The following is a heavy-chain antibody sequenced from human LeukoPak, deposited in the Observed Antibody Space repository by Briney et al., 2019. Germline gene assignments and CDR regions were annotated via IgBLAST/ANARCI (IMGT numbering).Heavy chain of an antibody. Sequence: GGSLRLSCAASGFTFSSYSMNWVRQAPGKGLEWVSSISSSSSYIYYADSVKGRFTISRDNAKNSLYLQMNSLRAEDTAVYYCARADAAAAGFDCWGQGTLVTVSS. J-gene: IGHJ4*02. V-gene: IGHV3-21*01. CDR2: ISSSSSYI. D-gene: IGHD6-13*01. CDR1: GFTFSSYS. CDR3: ARADAAAAGFDC.